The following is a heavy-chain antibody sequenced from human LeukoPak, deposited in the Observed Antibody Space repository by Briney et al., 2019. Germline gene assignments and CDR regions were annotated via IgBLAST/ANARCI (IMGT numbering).Heavy chain of an antibody. CDR1: GGSFSIYY. Sequence: PSETLSLTCTVSGGSFSIYYWSWIRQPAGKGLEWIGRIYTSGNTYYNPSLKSRVTMSVDTSKNQFSLNLSSVTAADTAVYYCARHQSYCGGDCYPGYFDLWGRGTLVTVSS. CDR2: IYTSGNT. V-gene: IGHV4-4*07. D-gene: IGHD2-21*02. CDR3: ARHQSYCGGDCYPGYFDL. J-gene: IGHJ2*01.